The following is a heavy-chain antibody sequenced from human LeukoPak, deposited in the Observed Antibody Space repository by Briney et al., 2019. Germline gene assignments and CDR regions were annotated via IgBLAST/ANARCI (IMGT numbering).Heavy chain of an antibody. CDR3: AKEDY. CDR1: GFTFSRYA. CDR2: ISGYGDNA. J-gene: IGHJ4*02. Sequence: GGSLRLSCVASGFTFSRYAMGWVRQAPGKGLEWVATISGYGDNAYYADSVKGRFTISRDNSKNTLYLQMNSLRAEDTAVYYCAKEDYWGQGTLVTVSS. V-gene: IGHV3-23*01.